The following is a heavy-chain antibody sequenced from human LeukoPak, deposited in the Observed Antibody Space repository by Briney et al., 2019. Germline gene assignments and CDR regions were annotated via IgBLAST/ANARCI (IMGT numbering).Heavy chain of an antibody. Sequence: GESLRISCKGSGYGFTTYWIGWVRQMPGKGLEWMGIIYPGDFDTRHSPSFQGQVTSSADKSIATAYLHWISLKASDTAMYYCARRGAVPGTEGFFDYWGQGTLVTVSS. CDR3: ARRGAVPGTEGFFDY. D-gene: IGHD6-19*01. J-gene: IGHJ4*02. V-gene: IGHV5-51*01. CDR2: IYPGDFDT. CDR1: GYGFTTYW.